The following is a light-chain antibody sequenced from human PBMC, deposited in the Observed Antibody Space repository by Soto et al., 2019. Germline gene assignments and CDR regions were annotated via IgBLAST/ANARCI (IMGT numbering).Light chain of an antibody. CDR1: QSVLYSSNNKNC. CDR3: QQYYSSPRT. J-gene: IGKJ1*01. CDR2: WAS. V-gene: IGKV4-1*01. Sequence: DIVMTQSPDSLAVSLGERATLNCKSSQSVLYSSNNKNCLAWYQQKPGQPPKLLIYWASTRESVVPDRFSGSGSGTDFTPTISSLQAEDVAVYYCQQYYSSPRTFGQGTKVEIK.